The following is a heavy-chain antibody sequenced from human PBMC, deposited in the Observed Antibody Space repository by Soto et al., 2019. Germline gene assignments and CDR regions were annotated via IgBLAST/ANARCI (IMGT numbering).Heavy chain of an antibody. CDR3: ATLDSTGYRPEY. CDR2: FYPVDSET. D-gene: IGHD2-2*03. J-gene: IGHJ4*02. CDR1: GYSFSSHW. V-gene: IGHV5-51*01. Sequence: PRESLKISCKSPGYSFSSHWIAWMSQMPGKGLEYMGIFYPVDSETRNSPSFQGQVNVSADKSLSTAYLQWRSLKASDTAIYYCATLDSTGYRPEYWGQGTVVTVSS.